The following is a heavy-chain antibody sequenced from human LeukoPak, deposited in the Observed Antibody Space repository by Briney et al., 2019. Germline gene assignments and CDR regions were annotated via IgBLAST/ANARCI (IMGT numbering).Heavy chain of an antibody. D-gene: IGHD6-13*01. CDR3: AAGTAADY. J-gene: IGHJ4*02. Sequence: GGSLRLSCAASGFTFSSYWMHWVRQAPGKGLEWISYISASSSYTDYADSVKGRFTISRDNAQNALFLQTNRLRVEDTAVYYCAAGTAADYWGQGTLVTVSS. V-gene: IGHV3-21*05. CDR2: ISASSSYT. CDR1: GFTFSSYW.